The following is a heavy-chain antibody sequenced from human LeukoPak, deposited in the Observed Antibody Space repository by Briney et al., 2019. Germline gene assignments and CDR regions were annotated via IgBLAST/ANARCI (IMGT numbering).Heavy chain of an antibody. CDR3: ARAVHCSGGSCYFDY. CDR1: GGSISSYS. D-gene: IGHD2-15*01. CDR2: IYTSGST. V-gene: IGHV4-4*07. Sequence: SETLSLTCTVSGGSISSYSWSWIRQPAGKGLEWIGRIYTSGSTKYNPSLTSRVTMSADTSKNQFSLELRSVTAADTAVYYCARAVHCSGGSCYFDYWGQGTLVTVSS. J-gene: IGHJ4*02.